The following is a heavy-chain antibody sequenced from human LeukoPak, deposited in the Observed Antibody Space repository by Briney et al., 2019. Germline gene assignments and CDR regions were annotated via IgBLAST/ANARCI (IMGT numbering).Heavy chain of an antibody. V-gene: IGHV1-69*13. J-gene: IGHJ5*02. Sequence: ASVKVSCKASGGTFSSYAISWVRQAPGQGLEWMGGIIPIFGTANYAQKFQGRVTITADESTSTAYMELSSLRSEDTAVYYCARDYRRQVHWFDPWGQGTLVTVSS. D-gene: IGHD3-16*02. CDR3: ARDYRRQVHWFDP. CDR1: GGTFSSYA. CDR2: IIPIFGTA.